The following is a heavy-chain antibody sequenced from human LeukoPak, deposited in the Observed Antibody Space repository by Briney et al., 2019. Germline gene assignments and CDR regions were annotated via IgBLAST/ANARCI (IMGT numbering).Heavy chain of an antibody. CDR2: ISYDGSKK. V-gene: IGHV3-30*03. Sequence: PGRSLRLSCAASGFTFSGYGMYWVRQAPGKGLEWVADISYDGSKKYYADSVKGRFTISRDNSKNTLFLQMNSLTPDDTAVYYCAAYCGSGCYSGTNWGQGTLVTVSS. D-gene: IGHD2-21*02. CDR3: AAYCGSGCYSGTN. J-gene: IGHJ4*02. CDR1: GFTFSGYG.